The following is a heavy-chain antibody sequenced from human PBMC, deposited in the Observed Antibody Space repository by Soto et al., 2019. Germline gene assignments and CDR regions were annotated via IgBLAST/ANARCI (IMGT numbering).Heavy chain of an antibody. D-gene: IGHD6-13*01. CDR1: GFTFDDYA. CDR2: INWNSGSI. CDR3: VKDESINWYSGHFRH. J-gene: IGHJ1*01. V-gene: IGHV3-9*01. Sequence: GESLRLSCPSSGFTFDDYAMHWVRQVPGKGLEWVSGINWNSGSIGYGDSVKGRFAISRDNAKNSLHLQMNSLSAEDTAFYYCVKDESINWYSGHFRHWGQGTLVTVSS.